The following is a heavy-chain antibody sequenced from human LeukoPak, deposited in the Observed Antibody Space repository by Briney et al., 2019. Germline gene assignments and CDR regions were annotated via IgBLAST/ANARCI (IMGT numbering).Heavy chain of an antibody. CDR3: ARGYQLSLFPD. J-gene: IGHJ4*02. CDR2: IYYSGST. V-gene: IGHV4-59*01. CDR1: GGSISSYY. D-gene: IGHD2-2*01. Sequence: PSETLSLTCTVSGGSISSYYRSWIRQPPGKGLEWIGYIYYSGSTNYNPSLKSRVTISVDTSKNQFSLKLSSVTAADTAVYYCARGYQLSLFPDWGQGTLVTVSS.